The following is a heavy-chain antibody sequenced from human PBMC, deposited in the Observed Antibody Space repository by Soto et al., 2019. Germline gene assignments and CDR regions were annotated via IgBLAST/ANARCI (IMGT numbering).Heavy chain of an antibody. CDR2: ISAYNGNT. CDR3: ARVPSGEHCTNGVCYRIWYYYGMDV. Sequence: ASVKVSCKASGYTFTSYGISWVRQAPGQGLEWMGWISAYNGNTNYAQKLQGRVTMTTDTSTSTAYMELRSLRSDDTAVYYCARVPSGEHCTNGVCYRIWYYYGMDVWGQGTTVTVSS. V-gene: IGHV1-18*01. J-gene: IGHJ6*02. D-gene: IGHD2-8*01. CDR1: GYTFTSYG.